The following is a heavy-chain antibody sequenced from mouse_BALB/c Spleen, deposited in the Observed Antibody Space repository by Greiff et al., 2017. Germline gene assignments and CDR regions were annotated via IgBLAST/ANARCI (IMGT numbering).Heavy chain of an antibody. CDR1: GFTFSSYA. D-gene: IGHD2-4*01. V-gene: IGHV5-9-3*01. CDR2: ISSGGSYT. CDR3: AIYYDYDESAMDY. Sequence: EVKLVESGGGLVKPGGSLKLSCAASGFTFSSYAMSWVRQTPEKRLEWVATISSGGSYTYYPDSVKGRFTISRDNAKNTLYLQMSSLRSEDTAMYYCAIYYDYDESAMDYWGQGTSVTVSS. J-gene: IGHJ4*01.